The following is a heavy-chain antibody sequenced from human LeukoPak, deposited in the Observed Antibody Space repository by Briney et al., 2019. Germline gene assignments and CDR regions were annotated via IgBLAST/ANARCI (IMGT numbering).Heavy chain of an antibody. V-gene: IGHV3-7*01. J-gene: IGHJ4*02. CDR1: GFTFSSYW. CDR2: IKQDGSEK. CDR3: ARDRDYAGRLFDY. D-gene: IGHD4-17*01. Sequence: GGSLRLSCAASGFTFSSYWMSWVRQAPGKGLEWVANIKQDGSEKYYVDSVKGRFTISRDNAKNSLYLQMNSLRAEDTAVYYCARDRDYAGRLFDYWGQGTLVTVSS.